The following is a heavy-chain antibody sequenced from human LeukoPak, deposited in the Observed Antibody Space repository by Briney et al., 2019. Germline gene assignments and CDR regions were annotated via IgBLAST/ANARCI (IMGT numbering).Heavy chain of an antibody. J-gene: IGHJ1*01. Sequence: GGSLRLSCAASGFTFSSYAMHWVRQAPGKGLEWVSVISYDGNNEYYTDSVKGRFTISRDNPKNTLYLQMNSLRAEDTAVYYCSRQVPVDSEYFQHWGQGTLVTVSS. CDR3: SRQVPVDSEYFQH. CDR2: ISYDGNNE. CDR1: GFTFSSYA. D-gene: IGHD3/OR15-3a*01. V-gene: IGHV3-30-3*01.